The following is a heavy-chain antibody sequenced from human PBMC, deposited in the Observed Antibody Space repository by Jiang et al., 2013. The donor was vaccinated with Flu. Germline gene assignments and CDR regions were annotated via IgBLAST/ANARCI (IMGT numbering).Heavy chain of an antibody. V-gene: IGHV5-10-1*01. CDR2: IDPSDSYT. CDR3: ARKAVYHSGPADWFNL. CDR1: GYSFTNYW. D-gene: IGHD3-10*01. Sequence: KKPGESLRISCKGSGYSFTNYWIIWVRQMPGKGLEWMGRIDPSDSYTNYSPSFQGHVTISADKSITTAYLQWSSLRASDTAMYYCARKAVYHSGPADWFNLWGQGTLVTVSS. J-gene: IGHJ5*02.